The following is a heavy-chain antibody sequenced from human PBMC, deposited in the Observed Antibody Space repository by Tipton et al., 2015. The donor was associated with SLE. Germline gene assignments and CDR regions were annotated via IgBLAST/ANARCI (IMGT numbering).Heavy chain of an antibody. CDR2: IWYDGSNK. CDR1: GFTFSSYG. CDR3: ARDRTAAETKYFDY. J-gene: IGHJ4*02. D-gene: IGHD6-25*01. Sequence: RSLRLSCAASGFTFSSYGMHWVRQAPGKGLEWVAVIWYDGSNKYYADSVKGRFTISRDNSKNTLYLQMNSLRAEDTAVYYCARDRTAAETKYFDYWGQGTLVAVSS. V-gene: IGHV3-33*01.